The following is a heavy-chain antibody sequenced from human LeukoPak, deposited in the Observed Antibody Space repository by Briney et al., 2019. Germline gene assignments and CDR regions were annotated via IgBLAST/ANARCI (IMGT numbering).Heavy chain of an antibody. CDR3: ARALRGFLYYYYYMDV. J-gene: IGHJ6*03. CDR1: GGSISSYY. V-gene: IGHV4-59*01. D-gene: IGHD2/OR15-2a*01. CDR2: IYYSGST. Sequence: PSETLSLTCTVSGGSISSYYWSWIRQPPGKGLEWIGYIYYSGSTNYNPSLKSRVTISVDTSKNQFSLKLSSVTAADTAVYYCARALRGFLYYYYYMDVRGKGTTVTVSS.